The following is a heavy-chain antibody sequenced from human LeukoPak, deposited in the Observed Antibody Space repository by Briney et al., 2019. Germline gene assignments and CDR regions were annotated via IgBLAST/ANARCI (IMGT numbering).Heavy chain of an antibody. CDR2: ISGSGGST. D-gene: IGHD1-26*01. Sequence: GGSLRLSCAASGFTFSSYAMSWVRQAPGKGLEWVSAISGSGGSTYYADSVKGRFTISRDNAKNSLYLQMNSLRAEDTALYYCAKALLGATIQGPVDYWGQGTLVTVSS. CDR1: GFTFSSYA. J-gene: IGHJ4*02. V-gene: IGHV3-23*01. CDR3: AKALLGATIQGPVDY.